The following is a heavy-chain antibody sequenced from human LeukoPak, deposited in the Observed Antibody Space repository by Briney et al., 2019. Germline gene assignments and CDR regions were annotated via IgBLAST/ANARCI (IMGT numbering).Heavy chain of an antibody. CDR1: GYTFTAYY. J-gene: IGHJ5*02. D-gene: IGHD3-22*01. V-gene: IGHV1-2*02. Sequence: ASMKVSCKASGYTFTAYYMHWLRQAPGQGLEWMGWINPNSGGTNYAQKFQGRVTMTRDTSISTAYMELSRLRSDDTAVYYCARDLSSGDPQPPWGQGTLVTVSS. CDR2: INPNSGGT. CDR3: ARDLSSGDPQPP.